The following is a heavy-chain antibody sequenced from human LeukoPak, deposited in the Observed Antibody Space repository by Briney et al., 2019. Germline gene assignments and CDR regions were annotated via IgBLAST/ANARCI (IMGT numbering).Heavy chain of an antibody. Sequence: PGGSLRLSCAASGFTVSSSYMTWVPQAPGEGLEWVSVIYSGGGTYYADSVRGRFTISRDNSKNTLYLQMNSLRAEDTAVYYCARDLYGDSNYWGQGTLVTVSS. CDR3: ARDLYGDSNY. V-gene: IGHV3-66*01. CDR2: IYSGGGT. D-gene: IGHD4-17*01. J-gene: IGHJ4*02. CDR1: GFTVSSSY.